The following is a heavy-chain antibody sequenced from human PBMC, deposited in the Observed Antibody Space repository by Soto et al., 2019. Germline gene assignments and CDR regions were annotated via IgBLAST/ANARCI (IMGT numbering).Heavy chain of an antibody. CDR3: ASDHYDILTGPEGGRYFQH. CDR2: IWYDGSNK. D-gene: IGHD3-9*01. J-gene: IGHJ1*01. CDR1: GFTFSSYG. V-gene: IGHV3-33*01. Sequence: QVQLVESGGGVVQPGRSLRLSCAASGFTFSSYGMHWVRQAPGKGLEWVADIWYDGSNKYYADSVKGRFTISRDNSKNTLYLQMNSLRAEDTAVYYCASDHYDILTGPEGGRYFQHWGQGTLVTVSS.